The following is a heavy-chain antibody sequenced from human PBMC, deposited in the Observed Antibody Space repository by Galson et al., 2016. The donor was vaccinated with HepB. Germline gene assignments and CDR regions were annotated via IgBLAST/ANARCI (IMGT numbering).Heavy chain of an antibody. CDR3: ARLYGDVTLFDY. J-gene: IGHJ4*02. CDR2: IKPAGSGG. D-gene: IGHD4-17*01. CDR1: GFIFSSSR. Sequence: SLRLSCAASGFIFSSSRMSWVRQAPGKGLEWVANIKPAGSGGYFLDSLKGRFTVSRDNAKNSLYLQMNSLRVDDTAVYYCARLYGDVTLFDYWGQGTLVTVSS. V-gene: IGHV3-7*03.